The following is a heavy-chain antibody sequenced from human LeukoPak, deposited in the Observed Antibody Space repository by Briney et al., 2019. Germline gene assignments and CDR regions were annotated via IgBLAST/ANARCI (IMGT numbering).Heavy chain of an antibody. D-gene: IGHD3-22*01. CDR1: GYTFIGYY. J-gene: IGHJ4*02. V-gene: IGHV1-2*02. CDR2: INPNSGGT. CDR3: ARDGSGINYYDSSGSLDY. Sequence: ASVKVSCKASGYTFIGYYILWVRQAPGQGLEWMGLINPNSGGTHYGQKFQGRVTMTRDTSISTAYMELSRLRSDDTAVYYCARDGSGINYYDSSGSLDYWGQGTLVTVSS.